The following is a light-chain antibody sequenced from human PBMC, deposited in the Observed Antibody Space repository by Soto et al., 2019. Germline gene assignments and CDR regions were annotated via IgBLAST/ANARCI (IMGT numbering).Light chain of an antibody. CDR2: GAS. V-gene: IGKV3-20*01. Sequence: EIVLTQSPGTLSLSPGERATLSCRASQRVSSSYLARYQQKPGQAPGLLLYGASSRATGVPDRFSGSWSGTDFTLTISRLEPEDFAVYYCQQYGSSPGTFGQGTKVEIK. CDR3: QQYGSSPGT. J-gene: IGKJ1*01. CDR1: QRVSSSY.